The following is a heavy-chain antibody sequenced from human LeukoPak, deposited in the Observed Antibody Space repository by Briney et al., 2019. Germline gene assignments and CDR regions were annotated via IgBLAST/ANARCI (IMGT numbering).Heavy chain of an antibody. D-gene: IGHD4-4*01. J-gene: IGHJ4*02. CDR3: ARLGTVTTEGLDY. Sequence: SETLSLTCTVSGGSISSYYWSWIRQPLGKGLEWIGYVYYSGNTNYNPSLKSRVTISVDRSKNQFSLKLSSVTAADTAVYYCARLGTVTTEGLDYWGQGTLVTVSS. CDR2: VYYSGNT. CDR1: GGSISSYY. V-gene: IGHV4-59*12.